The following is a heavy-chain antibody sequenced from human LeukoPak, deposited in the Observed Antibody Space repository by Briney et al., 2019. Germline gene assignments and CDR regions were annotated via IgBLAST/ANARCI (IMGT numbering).Heavy chain of an antibody. CDR2: ISSSSNYI. D-gene: IGHD6-19*01. V-gene: IGHV3-21*01. J-gene: IGHJ4*02. CDR1: GFTFSSYA. CDR3: ARAVAGPAGQYYIDY. Sequence: GGSLRLSCAGSGFTFSSYAMSWVRQAPGKGLEWVSSISSSSNYIYYADSLKVRFTISRDNAKNSLFLQMNSLRAEDTAVYYCARAVAGPAGQYYIDYWGQGTLVTVSS.